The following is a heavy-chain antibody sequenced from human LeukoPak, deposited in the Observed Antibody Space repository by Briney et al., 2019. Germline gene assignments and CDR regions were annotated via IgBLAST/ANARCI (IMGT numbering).Heavy chain of an antibody. D-gene: IGHD3-16*01. J-gene: IGHJ6*01. CDR3: ARSTRRGGAPPYYAMDV. CDR2: ISYSGNP. Sequence: NPSETLSLTCTVSGASFSSGSYYWNWIRQHPGKGLEWIGYISYSGNPYYNSSLKSRLIISLDTSKSQFSLKLSSVTAADTAVYYCARSTRRGGAPPYYAMDVWGPGATITISS. CDR1: GASFSSGSYY. V-gene: IGHV4-31*03.